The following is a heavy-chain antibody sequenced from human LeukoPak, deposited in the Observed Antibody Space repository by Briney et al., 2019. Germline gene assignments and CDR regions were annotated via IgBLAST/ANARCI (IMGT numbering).Heavy chain of an antibody. CDR1: GYTFTGYY. CDR2: INPNSGGT. V-gene: IGHV1-2*02. D-gene: IGHD3-22*01. CDR3: ASGLHDSSGYLDY. J-gene: IGHJ4*02. Sequence: ASVKVSCKASGYTFTGYYMHWVRQAPGQGLEWMGWINPNSGGTNYARKFQGRVTMTRDTSVSTAYMELSRLRSDDTAVYYCASGLHDSSGYLDYWGQGTLVTVSS.